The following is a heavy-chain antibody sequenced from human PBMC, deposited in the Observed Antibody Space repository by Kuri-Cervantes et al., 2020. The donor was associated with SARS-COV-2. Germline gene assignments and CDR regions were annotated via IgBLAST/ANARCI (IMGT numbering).Heavy chain of an antibody. CDR2: ISWNSGSI. CDR3: AKDFGTMVQGVIDY. CDR1: GFTFDDYA. V-gene: IGHV3-9*01. J-gene: IGHJ4*02. Sequence: SLKISCAASGFTFDDYAMHWVRQAPGKGLEWVSGISWNSGSIGYADSVNGRFTISRDNAKNSLYLQMNSLRAEDTALYYCAKDFGTMVQGVIDYWGQGTLVTVSS. D-gene: IGHD3-10*01.